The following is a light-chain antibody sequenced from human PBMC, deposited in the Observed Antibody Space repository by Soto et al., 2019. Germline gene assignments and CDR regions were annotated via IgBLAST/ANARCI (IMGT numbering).Light chain of an antibody. CDR3: QHDVNSTYT. J-gene: IGKJ2*01. CDR2: GAS. Sequence: EIVLTQSPDTLSLSPGERATLSCRASQSLRSTYLAWYQQKPGQAPRLLIYGASSRATGIPDRFSGSGSGTDFTLTISRLEPEDCAVYYCQHDVNSTYTLGQGTKLEI. CDR1: QSLRSTY. V-gene: IGKV3-20*01.